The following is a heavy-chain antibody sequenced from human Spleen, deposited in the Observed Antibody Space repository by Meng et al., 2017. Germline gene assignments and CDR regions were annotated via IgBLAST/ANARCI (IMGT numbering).Heavy chain of an antibody. CDR2: FNTYNGYT. D-gene: IGHD1-1*01. J-gene: IGHJ6*02. Sequence: ASVKVSCKASGYTFINHGITWVRQAPGQGLEWMGWFNTYNGYTNYAQKFQGRVTVTIDRATATAYMELRSLRPDDTAVYYCARVTGDRVYYYGMDVWGQGTTVTV. CDR3: ARVTGDRVYYYGMDV. V-gene: IGHV1-18*01. CDR1: GYTFINHG.